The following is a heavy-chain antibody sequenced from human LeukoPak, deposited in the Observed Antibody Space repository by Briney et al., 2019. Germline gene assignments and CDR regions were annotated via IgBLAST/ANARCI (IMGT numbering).Heavy chain of an antibody. D-gene: IGHD3-22*01. CDR3: ARAIYDSSGYHSGVDY. J-gene: IGHJ4*02. Sequence: SETLSLTCTVSGDSISSSSYYWGWIRQPPGEGLEWIGSIYYSGSTYYNPSLKSRVTISVDTSKNQFSLKLSSVTAADTAVYYCARAIYDSSGYHSGVDYWGQGTLVTVSS. CDR1: GDSISSSSYY. V-gene: IGHV4-39*07. CDR2: IYYSGST.